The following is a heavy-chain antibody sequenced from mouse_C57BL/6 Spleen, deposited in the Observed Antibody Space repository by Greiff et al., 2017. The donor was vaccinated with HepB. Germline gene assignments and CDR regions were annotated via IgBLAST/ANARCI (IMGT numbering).Heavy chain of an antibody. CDR2: IDPETGGT. CDR3: TRPWDFDY. CDR1: GYTFTDYE. Sequence: VKLLESGAELVRPGASVTLSCKASGYTFTDYEMHWVKQTPVHGLEWIGAIDPETGGTAYNQKFKGKAILTADKSSSTAYMELRSLTSEDSAVYYCTRPWDFDYWGQGTTLTVSS. V-gene: IGHV1-15*01. J-gene: IGHJ2*01.